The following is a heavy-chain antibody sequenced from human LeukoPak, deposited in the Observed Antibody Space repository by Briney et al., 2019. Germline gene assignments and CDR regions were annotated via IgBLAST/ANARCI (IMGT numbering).Heavy chain of an antibody. J-gene: IGHJ6*03. D-gene: IGHD6-19*01. CDR1: GFTFSNYG. Sequence: PGGSLRLSCTSSGFTFSNYGIHWVRQAPGKGLEWVAFIRYDGSNKYYADSVKGRFTISRDNAKNSLYLQMNSLRAEDTAVYYCARVPYSSGWYDYYMDVWGKGTTVTISS. CDR2: IRYDGSNK. CDR3: ARVPYSSGWYDYYMDV. V-gene: IGHV3-30*02.